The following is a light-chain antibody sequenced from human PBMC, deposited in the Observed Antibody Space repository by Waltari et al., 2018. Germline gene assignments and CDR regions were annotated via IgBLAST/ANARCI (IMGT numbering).Light chain of an antibody. V-gene: IGKV3-15*01. Sequence: DIVMPQSPATLSVYPGERATLPCRASQSVRINLAWYQQKPGQTPRLLIYGASTRATGIPVRFSGSGSGTEFTLTISSLQSEDFAVYYCQHYNNWPPWTFGQGTKVEI. CDR1: QSVRIN. J-gene: IGKJ1*01. CDR3: QHYNNWPPWT. CDR2: GAS.